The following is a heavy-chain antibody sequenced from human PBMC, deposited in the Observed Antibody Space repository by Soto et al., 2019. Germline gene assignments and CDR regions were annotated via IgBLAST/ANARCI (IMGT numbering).Heavy chain of an antibody. Sequence: QVELQESGPGLVKPSETLSLTCTVSGGSVSSGSYYWSWIRQPPGKGLEWIGYIYYSGSTNYNPSLKRRVAISVDTSKNQVSLQLSSVTAADTAVYYCARDFGAAAAGGWFDPWGQGTLVTVSA. J-gene: IGHJ5*02. CDR3: ARDFGAAAAGGWFDP. CDR2: IYYSGST. D-gene: IGHD6-13*01. V-gene: IGHV4-61*01. CDR1: GGSVSSGSYY.